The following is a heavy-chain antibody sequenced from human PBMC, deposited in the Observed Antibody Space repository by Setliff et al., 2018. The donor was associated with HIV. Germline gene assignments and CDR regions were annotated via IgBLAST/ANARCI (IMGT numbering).Heavy chain of an antibody. CDR3: ARGLAQPGIAAAGTDAFDI. V-gene: IGHV1-8*01. Sequence: ASVKVSCKPSGSTFSTYDINWVRQATGQGLEWMGWMNPNSGNTGYAQKFQGRVTMTRDTSTSTVYMELSSLRSEDTAVYYCARGLAQPGIAAAGTDAFDIWGQGTMVTVSS. CDR1: GSTFSTYD. D-gene: IGHD6-13*01. J-gene: IGHJ3*02. CDR2: MNPNSGNT.